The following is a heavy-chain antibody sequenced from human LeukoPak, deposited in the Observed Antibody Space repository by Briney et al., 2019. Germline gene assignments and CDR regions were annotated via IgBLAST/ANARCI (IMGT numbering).Heavy chain of an antibody. CDR1: GFTFSSYA. Sequence: GGSLRLSCAASGFTFSSYAMSWVRQAPGKGLEWVSAISGSGGSTYYTDSVKGRFTISRDNSKNTLYLQMNSLRAEDTAVYYCAKPDCSYTDCYRPTYWGQGTLVTVSS. CDR3: AKPDCSYTDCYRPTY. D-gene: IGHD2-2*02. CDR2: ISGSGGST. V-gene: IGHV3-23*01. J-gene: IGHJ4*02.